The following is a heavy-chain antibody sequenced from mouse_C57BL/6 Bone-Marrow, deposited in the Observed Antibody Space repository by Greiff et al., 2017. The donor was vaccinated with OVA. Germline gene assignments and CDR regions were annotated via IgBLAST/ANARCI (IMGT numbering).Heavy chain of an antibody. Sequence: EVQGVESGGGLVQPGASLRLSCAASGFTFTDYYMSWVRQPPGQAPEWLALIRNKANGYTTEYTASVKGRFTISRDNSQNILYLQMNTLRAEDSATYYCVKAVELDYYAMDYWGQGTSVTVSS. V-gene: IGHV7-4*01. CDR2: IRNKANGYTT. CDR1: GFTFTDYY. CDR3: VKAVELDYYAMDY. J-gene: IGHJ4*01.